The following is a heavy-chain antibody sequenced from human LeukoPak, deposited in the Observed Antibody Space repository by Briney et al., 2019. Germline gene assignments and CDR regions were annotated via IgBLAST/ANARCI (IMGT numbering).Heavy chain of an antibody. CDR2: IYYSGST. D-gene: IGHD3-3*01. CDR3: ARVGRQTYDFWSGYYKWDYYYYMDV. Sequence: SGTLSLTCTVSGGSISSYYWSWIRQPPGKGLECIGYIYYSGSTNYNPSLQSRVTISADTPKNQFSLKLCSVTAADTALYYCARVGRQTYDFWSGYYKWDYYYYMDVWGKGTTVTVSS. CDR1: GGSISSYY. J-gene: IGHJ6*03. V-gene: IGHV4-59*01.